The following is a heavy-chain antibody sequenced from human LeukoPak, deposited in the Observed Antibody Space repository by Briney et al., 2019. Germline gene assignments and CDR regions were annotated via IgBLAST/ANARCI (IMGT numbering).Heavy chain of an antibody. Sequence: PSETLSLTCAVSGGSISGYYWSWIRQPPGKGLEWIGEINHSGSTNYNPSLKSRVTISVDTSKNQFSLKLSSVTAADTAVYYCARVSLSRYFDYLDYWGQGTLVTVSS. J-gene: IGHJ4*02. D-gene: IGHD3-9*01. CDR1: GGSISGYY. CDR2: INHSGST. V-gene: IGHV4-34*01. CDR3: ARVSLSRYFDYLDY.